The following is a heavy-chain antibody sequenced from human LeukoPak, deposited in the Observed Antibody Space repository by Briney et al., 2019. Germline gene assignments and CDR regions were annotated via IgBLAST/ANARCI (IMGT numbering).Heavy chain of an antibody. Sequence: ASVTVSFTASGYTFTVYYMHWVRQAPGQGLEWMGWINPNSGGTNYAQKFQGRVTMTRDTSISTAYMELSRLRSDDTAVYYCARVLHVEFDYWGQGTLVTVSS. V-gene: IGHV1-2*02. CDR1: GYTFTVYY. CDR3: ARVLHVEFDY. J-gene: IGHJ4*02. CDR2: INPNSGGT.